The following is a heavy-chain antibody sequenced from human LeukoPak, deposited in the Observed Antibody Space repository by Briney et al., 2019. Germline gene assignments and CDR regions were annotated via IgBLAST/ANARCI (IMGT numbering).Heavy chain of an antibody. V-gene: IGHV4-39*07. CDR2: IYYSGST. CDR1: GGSISSSSYY. D-gene: IGHD1-26*01. J-gene: IGHJ4*02. Sequence: SETLSLTCTVSGGSISSSSYYWGWIRQPPGKGLEWIGSIYYSGSTYYNPSLKSRVTISVDTSKNQFSLKLSSVTAADTAVYYCARSGIVGATGDYWGQGTLVTVSS. CDR3: ARSGIVGATGDY.